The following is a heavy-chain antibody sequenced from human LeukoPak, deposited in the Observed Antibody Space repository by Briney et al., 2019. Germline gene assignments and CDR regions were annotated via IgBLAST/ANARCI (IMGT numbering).Heavy chain of an antibody. D-gene: IGHD1-26*01. CDR2: FDPEDGET. Sequence: GASVKVSRKVSGYTLTELSMHWVRQAPGKGLEWMGGFDPEDGETMYAQKFQGRVTMTEDTSTDTAYMELSSLRSEDTAVYYCATAQLLAPRDAFDIWGQGTMVTVSS. J-gene: IGHJ3*02. V-gene: IGHV1-24*01. CDR1: GYTLTELS. CDR3: ATAQLLAPRDAFDI.